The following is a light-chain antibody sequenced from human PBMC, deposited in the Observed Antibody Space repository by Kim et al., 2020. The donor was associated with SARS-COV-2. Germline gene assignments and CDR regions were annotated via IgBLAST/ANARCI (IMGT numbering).Light chain of an antibody. Sequence: LSPGERATRPCRASQSITTYLAWYQQKLGRAPRLLIYDASNRATGIPARFSGSGSGTDFTLTISSLEPEDSAVYYCQQRGNWPLTFGGGTKVDIK. J-gene: IGKJ4*01. CDR1: QSITTY. V-gene: IGKV3-11*01. CDR2: DAS. CDR3: QQRGNWPLT.